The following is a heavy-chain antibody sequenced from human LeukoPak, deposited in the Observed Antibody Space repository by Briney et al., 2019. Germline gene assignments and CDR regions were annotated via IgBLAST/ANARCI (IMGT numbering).Heavy chain of an antibody. D-gene: IGHD2-15*01. CDR3: AHLEYCSGGSCSSPDY. Sequence: PGGSLRLSCAASGFTFSSYAMSWVRQASGKGLEWVSAISGSGGSTYYADSVKGRFTISRDNSKNTLFLQMNSLRAEDTAVFYCAHLEYCSGGSCSSPDYWGQGTLVTVSS. V-gene: IGHV3-23*01. CDR1: GFTFSSYA. CDR2: ISGSGGST. J-gene: IGHJ4*02.